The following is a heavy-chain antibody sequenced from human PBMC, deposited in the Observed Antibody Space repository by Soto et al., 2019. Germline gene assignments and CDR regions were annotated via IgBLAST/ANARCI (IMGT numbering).Heavy chain of an antibody. CDR1: GYTFTSYA. D-gene: IGHD3-9*01. CDR3: ARVGMGLRYFDWLPSGDYGMDV. J-gene: IGHJ6*02. Sequence: ASVKVSCKASGYTFTSYAMHWVRQAPGQRLEWMGWINAGNGNTKYSQKFQGRVTITRGTSASTAYMELSSLRSEDTAVYYCARVGMGLRYFDWLPSGDYGMDVWGQGTTVTVSS. V-gene: IGHV1-3*01. CDR2: INAGNGNT.